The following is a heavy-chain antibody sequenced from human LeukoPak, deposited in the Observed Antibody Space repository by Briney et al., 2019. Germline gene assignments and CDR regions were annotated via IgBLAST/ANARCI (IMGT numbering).Heavy chain of an antibody. CDR1: GYTFTSYG. J-gene: IGHJ5*02. D-gene: IGHD5-18*01. Sequence: ASVKVSCKASGYTFTSYGISWVRQAPGQGLEWMGWISAYNGNTNYAQKLQGRVTMTTDTSTSTAYMELRSLRSDDTAVYYCARESSSYGPIRPFDPWGQGTLVTVSS. CDR3: ARESSSYGPIRPFDP. CDR2: ISAYNGNT. V-gene: IGHV1-18*01.